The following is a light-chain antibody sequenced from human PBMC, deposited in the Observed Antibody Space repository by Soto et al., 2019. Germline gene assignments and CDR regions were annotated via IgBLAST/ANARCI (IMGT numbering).Light chain of an antibody. V-gene: IGLV2-8*01. J-gene: IGLJ1*01. Sequence: QSALTQPPSASGSPGQSVTISCTGTSSDVGGYNYVSWYQHHPGKAPKLMIYEVTKRPSGVPDRFSGSKSGNTASLTVSGLQAEDEADYHCSSYAGGKNFYVFGTGTKLTVL. CDR2: EVT. CDR3: SSYAGGKNFYV. CDR1: SSDVGGYNY.